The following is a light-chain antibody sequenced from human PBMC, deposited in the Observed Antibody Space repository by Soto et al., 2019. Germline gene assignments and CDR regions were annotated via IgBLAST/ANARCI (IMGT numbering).Light chain of an antibody. V-gene: IGLV2-14*03. CDR2: DVS. Sequence: QSVLTQPASVSGSPGQSITISCTGTSSDIGGYNYVSWYQQHPGKAPKLMIYDVSDRPSGVSNRFSGSKSGNTASLTISGLQAEDEADYYCCSYASSNTVLFGGGTKLTVL. CDR1: SSDIGGYNY. J-gene: IGLJ2*01. CDR3: CSYASSNTVL.